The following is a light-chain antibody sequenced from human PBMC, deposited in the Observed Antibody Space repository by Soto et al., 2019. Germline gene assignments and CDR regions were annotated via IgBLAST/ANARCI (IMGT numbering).Light chain of an antibody. V-gene: IGKV3-20*01. Sequence: EIVLTQSPGTLALSPGERATLSCRASQSVNSRLAWYQHKPGQAPRLLISGASNRASGIPDRFSGSGSGTDFTLTISRLEPEDFAVYYCHQYSSSTKTFGQGTKVDIK. CDR2: GAS. CDR1: QSVNSR. CDR3: HQYSSSTKT. J-gene: IGKJ1*01.